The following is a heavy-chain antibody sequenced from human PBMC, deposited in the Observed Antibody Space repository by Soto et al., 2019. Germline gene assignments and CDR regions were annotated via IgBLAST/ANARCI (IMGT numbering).Heavy chain of an antibody. V-gene: IGHV4-31*03. CDR1: GGSISSGGSY. Sequence: SETLSLTCTFSGGSISSGGSYWSWIRQHPGKGLVWIAYIYYSGSTYSHPSLKSRVTISADTSKNQFSLKLSSVTAADTAVHYCARDSRPGAQQWLGGVYYYYGMDVWGQGTTVTVSS. J-gene: IGHJ6*02. D-gene: IGHD6-19*01. CDR3: ARDSRPGAQQWLGGVYYYYGMDV. CDR2: IYYSGST.